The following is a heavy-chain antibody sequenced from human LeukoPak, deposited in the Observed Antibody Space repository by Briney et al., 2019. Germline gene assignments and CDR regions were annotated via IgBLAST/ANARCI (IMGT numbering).Heavy chain of an antibody. CDR1: GYTFTIYD. V-gene: IGHV1-8*01. CDR3: AKDIDVDTAMVPHAFDI. D-gene: IGHD5-18*01. J-gene: IGHJ3*02. CDR2: MNPNNGGT. Sequence: ASVKVSCKASGYTFTIYDIIWVRQAPGQGLEWVGWMNPNNGGTVYAQKFQGRVTMTRDTSTATLYMELNSLRAEDTALYYCAKDIDVDTAMVPHAFDIWGQGTMVTVSS.